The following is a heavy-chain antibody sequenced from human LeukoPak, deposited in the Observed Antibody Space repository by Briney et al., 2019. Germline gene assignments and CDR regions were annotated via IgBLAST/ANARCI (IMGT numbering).Heavy chain of an antibody. CDR2: INRSGST. J-gene: IGHJ4*02. CDR3: ATGGRHSYGSGRHQQNPFDY. V-gene: IGHV4-34*01. CDR1: GGSYSGYY. D-gene: IGHD3-10*01. Sequence: SETLFLTCPVYGGSYSGYYWSWIGQPPGKGLERIGEINRSGSTNYSLSLKSRVTISVDTSKNQFSLKLSSVTAADTAVYYCATGGRHSYGSGRHQQNPFDYWGQGTLVTVSS.